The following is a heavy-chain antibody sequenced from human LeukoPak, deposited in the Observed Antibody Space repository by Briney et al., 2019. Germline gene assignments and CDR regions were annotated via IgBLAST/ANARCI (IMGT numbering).Heavy chain of an antibody. CDR1: GYSISSGFY. CDR3: ARRAPYCSGGSCYSPWDY. Sequence: SETLSLTCSVSGYSISSGFYWGWIRQPPGQGLEWIGDVTHNGGTYYNWSLKSRVTISIDTSKNQFSLKLSSVTAADTAVYYSARRAPYCSGGSCYSPWDYWGQGTLVTVSS. CDR2: VTHNGGT. V-gene: IGHV4-38-2*02. D-gene: IGHD2-15*01. J-gene: IGHJ4*02.